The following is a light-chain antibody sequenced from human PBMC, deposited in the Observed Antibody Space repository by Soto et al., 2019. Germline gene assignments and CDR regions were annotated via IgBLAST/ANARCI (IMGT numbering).Light chain of an antibody. V-gene: IGLV1-47*01. CDR1: SSNIGSNY. Sequence: QSVLTQPPSASATPGQRITISCFGSSSNIGSNYGYWYQQLPGTAPKLLISRDDERPSGVPDRFSGSKSGTSASLAISGVRFEDEADYFCAAWDDSLRAPVFGGGTKLTVL. J-gene: IGLJ2*01. CDR2: RDD. CDR3: AAWDDSLRAPV.